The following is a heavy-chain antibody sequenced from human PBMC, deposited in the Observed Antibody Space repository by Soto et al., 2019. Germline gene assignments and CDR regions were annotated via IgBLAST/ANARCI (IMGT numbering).Heavy chain of an antibody. V-gene: IGHV1-2*04. J-gene: IGHJ5*02. CDR2: INPNSGGT. CDR3: AREYYYGSGSLFNWFDP. D-gene: IGHD3-10*01. Sequence: ASVKVSCKASGYTFTGYYMHWVRQAPGQGFEWMGWINPNSGGTNYAQKFQGWVTMTRDTSISTAYMELSRLRSDDTAVYYCAREYYYGSGSLFNWFDPWGQGTLVTVSS. CDR1: GYTFTGYY.